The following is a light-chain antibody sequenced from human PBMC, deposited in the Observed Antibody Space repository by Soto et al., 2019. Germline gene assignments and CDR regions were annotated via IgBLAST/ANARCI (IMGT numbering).Light chain of an antibody. CDR3: QQYKDYPLT. CDR1: QDIRTY. Sequence: DLQMTQSPSSLSASIGDRVSITWRASQDIRTYVVWFQQRPGSAPKSLIYDATTLQSGVPSRFSGSASGLEFTLTISSLQPEDFATYYCQQYKDYPLTFGGGTRVDIE. CDR2: DAT. J-gene: IGKJ4*01. V-gene: IGKV1-16*01.